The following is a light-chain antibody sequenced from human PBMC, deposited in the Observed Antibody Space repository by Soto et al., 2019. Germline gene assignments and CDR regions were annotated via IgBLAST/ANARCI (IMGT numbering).Light chain of an antibody. J-gene: IGKJ5*01. Sequence: EIVLTQSPVTLSLSPGERATLSCRASQSVRTYLAWYQVKPGQAPRLLIYDASSRASGVPARFSDSGSGTDFTLTISSLEPEDFALYYCQQRNSWPPITFGQGTRREIK. CDR1: QSVRTY. CDR3: QQRNSWPPIT. V-gene: IGKV3-11*01. CDR2: DAS.